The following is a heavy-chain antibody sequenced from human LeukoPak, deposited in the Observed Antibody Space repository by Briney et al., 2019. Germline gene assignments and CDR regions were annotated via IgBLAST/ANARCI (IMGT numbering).Heavy chain of an antibody. D-gene: IGHD3-10*01. CDR1: GFDFWTYD. CDR2: ISSSSSTI. CDR3: AVNYGSGSYYYYFDY. J-gene: IGHJ4*02. V-gene: IGHV3-48*01. Sequence: GGSLRLSCAASGFDFWTYDMHWVRQAPGKGLEWVSYISSSSSTIYYADSVKGRFTISRDNAKNSLYLQMNSLRAEDTAVYYCAVNYGSGSYYYYFDYWGQGTLVTVSS.